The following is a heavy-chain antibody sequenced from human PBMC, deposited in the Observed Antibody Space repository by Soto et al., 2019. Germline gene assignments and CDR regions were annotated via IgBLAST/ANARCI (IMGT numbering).Heavy chain of an antibody. CDR2: IYYSGST. CDR3: ARHERVADAFDI. Sequence: TSETLSLTCTVSGGSISGSSYYWGWIRQPPGKGLEWIGSIYYSGSTYYNPSLKSRVTISVDTSKNQFPLKLSSVTAADTAVYYCARHERVADAFDIWGQGTMVTVSS. J-gene: IGHJ3*02. CDR1: GGSISGSSYY. D-gene: IGHD1-1*01. V-gene: IGHV4-39*01.